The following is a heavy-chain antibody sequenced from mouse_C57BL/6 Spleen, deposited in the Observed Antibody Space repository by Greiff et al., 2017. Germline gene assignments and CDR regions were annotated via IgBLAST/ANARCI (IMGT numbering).Heavy chain of an antibody. V-gene: IGHV1-53*01. Sequence: QVQLKQPGTELVKPGASVKLSCKASGYTFTSYWMHWVKQRPGQGLEWIGNINPSNGGTNYNEKFKSKATLTVDKSSSTAYMQLSSLTSEDSAVYYCAKGNYYGSSPLYYAMDYWGQGTSVTVSS. D-gene: IGHD1-1*01. J-gene: IGHJ4*01. CDR1: GYTFTSYW. CDR3: AKGNYYGSSPLYYAMDY. CDR2: INPSNGGT.